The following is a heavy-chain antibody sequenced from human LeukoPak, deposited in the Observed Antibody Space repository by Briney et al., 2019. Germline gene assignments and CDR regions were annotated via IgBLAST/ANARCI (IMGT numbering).Heavy chain of an antibody. D-gene: IGHD1-26*01. CDR2: IWYDGSKK. CDR3: ARDREARYFDY. V-gene: IGHV3-33*01. Sequence: PGGSLRLSCAASRFTFSNHGMHWVRQAPGKGLEWVAVIWYDGSKKYYAGSVKGRFTISRDNSRNTLYLQMNSLRVEDTAVYYCARDREARYFDYWGQGTLVAVSS. CDR1: RFTFSNHG. J-gene: IGHJ4*02.